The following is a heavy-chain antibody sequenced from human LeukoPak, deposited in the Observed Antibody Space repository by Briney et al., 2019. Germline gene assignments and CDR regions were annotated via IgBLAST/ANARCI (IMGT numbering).Heavy chain of an antibody. Sequence: SETLSLTCTVSGGSISSTTYYWGWIRQPPGKGLEWIGSIYYSGCTYYNPSLQSRVTISIDTSKDQFSLKLSSVTAADTAVYYCARQIRVGHCSSTSCYHDYWGQGTLVTVSS. D-gene: IGHD2-2*01. CDR1: GGSISSTTYY. CDR2: IYYSGCT. V-gene: IGHV4-39*01. CDR3: ARQIRVGHCSSTSCYHDY. J-gene: IGHJ4*02.